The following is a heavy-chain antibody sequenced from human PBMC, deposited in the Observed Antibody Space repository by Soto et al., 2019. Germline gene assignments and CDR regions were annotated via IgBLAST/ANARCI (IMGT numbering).Heavy chain of an antibody. CDR1: GFTFSTYD. J-gene: IGHJ6*02. CDR2: IGTAGDT. V-gene: IGHV3-13*04. Sequence: EVQLVESGGGLVQPGGSLRLSCAASGFTFSTYDMHWVRQLTGKGLEWVSGIGTAGDTYYPDSVKGRFTISRENSKNSVYLQRNSLRAGDTAVYYCVRTSNGQRAGDYYGMDVWGQGTTVTVSS. D-gene: IGHD4-4*01. CDR3: VRTSNGQRAGDYYGMDV.